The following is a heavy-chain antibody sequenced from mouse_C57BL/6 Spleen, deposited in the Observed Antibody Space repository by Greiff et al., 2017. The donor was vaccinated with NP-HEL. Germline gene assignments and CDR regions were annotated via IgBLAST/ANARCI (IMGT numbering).Heavy chain of an antibody. CDR2: IHPSDSDT. V-gene: IGHV1-74*01. Sequence: QVQLKQPGAELVKPGASVKVSCKASGYTFTSYWMHWVKQRPGQGLEWIGRIHPSDSDTNYTQKFKGKATLTVDKSSSTAYMQRSSLTSEDSAVYDCAIGVYTPYYYAKDYWGQGTSVTVSS. CDR1: GYTFTSYW. J-gene: IGHJ4*01. D-gene: IGHD2-12*01. CDR3: AIGVYTPYYYAKDY.